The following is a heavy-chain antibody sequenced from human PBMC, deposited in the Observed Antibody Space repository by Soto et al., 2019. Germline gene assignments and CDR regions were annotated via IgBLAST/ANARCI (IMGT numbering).Heavy chain of an antibody. D-gene: IGHD6-19*01. CDR3: ARDFTVAGTNWFDP. V-gene: IGHV1-18*01. J-gene: IGHJ5*02. CDR1: GYTFTSYG. CDR2: ISAYNGNT. Sequence: ASVKVSCKASGYTFTSYGISRVRQAPGQGLEWMGWISAYNGNTNYAQKLQGRVTMTTDTSTSTAYMELRSLRSDDTAVYYCARDFTVAGTNWFDPWGQGTLVTVSS.